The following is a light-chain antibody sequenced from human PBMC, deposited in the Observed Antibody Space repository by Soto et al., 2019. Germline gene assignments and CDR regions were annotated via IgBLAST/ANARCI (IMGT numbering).Light chain of an antibody. J-gene: IGLJ2*01. CDR3: TSYTSTNPLL. CDR2: DVT. V-gene: IGLV2-14*01. CDR1: SSDIGAYDY. Sequence: QSVLTQPASVSGSPGQSITMSCTGASSDIGAYDYVSWYQLHPGEAPKLLIYDVTNRPSGVSNRFSASKSGNSASLTISGLQAEDEADYYCTSYTSTNPLLFGGGTKLTVL.